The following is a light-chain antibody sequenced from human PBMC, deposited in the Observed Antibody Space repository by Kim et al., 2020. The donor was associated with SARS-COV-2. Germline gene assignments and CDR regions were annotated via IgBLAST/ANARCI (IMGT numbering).Light chain of an antibody. CDR2: EVT. J-gene: IGLJ2*01. CDR1: SSDVGGYNY. CDR3: GSFGGRHNVV. V-gene: IGLV2-8*01. Sequence: GQSVAISCTGTSSDVGGYNYVSLYPQHPGEAPKRMIYEVTKRPSGVPDRFSGSKSGNTASLTVSGLQVEDEGDYYCGSFGGRHNVVFGGGTQLTVL.